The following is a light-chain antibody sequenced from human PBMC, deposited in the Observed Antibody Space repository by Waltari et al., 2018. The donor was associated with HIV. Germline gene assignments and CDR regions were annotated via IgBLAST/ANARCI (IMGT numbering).Light chain of an antibody. CDR2: KDT. Sequence: SYELTQPPSVSVSPGQMARITCSGAALPKQYAYWYRQRPGQAPVLVIYKDTERPSWIPERFSGSSSGTTVTLTISGVQAEDEADYYCQSADSSGTYVVFGGGTKLTVL. J-gene: IGLJ3*02. CDR3: QSADSSGTYVV. V-gene: IGLV3-25*03. CDR1: ALPKQY.